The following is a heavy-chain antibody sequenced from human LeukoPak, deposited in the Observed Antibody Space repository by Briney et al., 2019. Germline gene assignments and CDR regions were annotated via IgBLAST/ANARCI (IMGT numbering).Heavy chain of an antibody. CDR2: ISVYNDNT. CDR1: GYIFTTYG. CDR3: ARSWSSSSWELG. D-gene: IGHD6-6*01. V-gene: IGHV1-18*01. Sequence: ASVKVSCKASGYIFTTYGITWVRQAPGQGLEWMGWISVYNDNTYYSQKLQGRVTMTTDTSTSTAYMELRSLRSDDTAVYYCARSWSSSSWELGWGQGTLVTVSS. J-gene: IGHJ4*02.